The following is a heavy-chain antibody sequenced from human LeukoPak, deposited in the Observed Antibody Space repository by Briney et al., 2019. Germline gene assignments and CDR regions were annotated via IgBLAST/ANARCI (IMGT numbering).Heavy chain of an antibody. Sequence: GGSLRLSCAASGFTFSSYGMHWVRQAPGKGLEWVAVISYDGSNKYYADSVKGRFTISRDNSKNTLHLQMNSLRAEDTAVYYCAKEGSRIAAAGTNYFDYWGQGTLVTVSS. V-gene: IGHV3-30*18. D-gene: IGHD6-13*01. CDR1: GFTFSSYG. J-gene: IGHJ4*02. CDR3: AKEGSRIAAAGTNYFDY. CDR2: ISYDGSNK.